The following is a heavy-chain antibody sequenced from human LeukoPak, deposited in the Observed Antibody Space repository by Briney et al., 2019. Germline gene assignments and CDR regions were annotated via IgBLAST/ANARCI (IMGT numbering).Heavy chain of an antibody. Sequence: PGGSLRLSCAASGFTFDDYAMHWVRQAPGKGLEWVSGISWNSGSIGYADSVKGRFTISRDNAKNSLYLQMNSLRAEDTAVYYCARDGNYYDSSGYYVYYFDYWGQGTLVTVSS. CDR2: ISWNSGSI. V-gene: IGHV3-9*01. D-gene: IGHD3-22*01. CDR1: GFTFDDYA. J-gene: IGHJ4*02. CDR3: ARDGNYYDSSGYYVYYFDY.